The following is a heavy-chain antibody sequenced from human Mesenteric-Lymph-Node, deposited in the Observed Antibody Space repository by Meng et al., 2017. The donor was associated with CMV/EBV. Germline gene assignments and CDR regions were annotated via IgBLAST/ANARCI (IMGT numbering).Heavy chain of an antibody. CDR1: GGSVSSCSYY. V-gene: IGHV4-61*01. Sequence: VSGGSVSSCSYYWSWIRQPPGKGLEWIGYIYYSGSTNYNPSLKSRVTISVDTSKNQFSLKLSSVTAADTAVYYCARVTLPPEPYFDYWGQGTLVTVSS. J-gene: IGHJ4*02. CDR2: IYYSGST. CDR3: ARVTLPPEPYFDY. D-gene: IGHD1-14*01.